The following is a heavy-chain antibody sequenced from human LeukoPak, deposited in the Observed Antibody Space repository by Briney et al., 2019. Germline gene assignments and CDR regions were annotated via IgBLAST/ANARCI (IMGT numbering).Heavy chain of an antibody. Sequence: KPGGSLGLSCTASGFTFGDYLMSWFRQAPGKGLEWIGFISGGTTEYAASVKGRFTISRDDSTSIAYLQMNSLTTEDTAVYYCSRGSGWLSVYWGQGTLVTVSS. J-gene: IGHJ4*02. CDR3: SRGSGWLSVY. CDR1: GFTFGDYL. CDR2: ISGGTT. V-gene: IGHV3-49*05. D-gene: IGHD6-19*01.